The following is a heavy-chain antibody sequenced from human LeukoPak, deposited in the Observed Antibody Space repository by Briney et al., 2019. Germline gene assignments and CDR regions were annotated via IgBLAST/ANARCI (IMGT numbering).Heavy chain of an antibody. D-gene: IGHD3-22*01. V-gene: IGHV3-53*01. CDR2: IYSGGST. CDR1: GFTVSSNY. CDR3: ARELRYYDIGDAFDI. J-gene: IGHJ3*02. Sequence: PGGSLRLSCAASGFTVSSNYMSWVRQAPGKGLEWVSVIYSGGSTYYADSVKGRFTISRDNSKNTLYLQMNSLRAEDTAVYYCARELRYYDIGDAFDIWGQGTMVTVSS.